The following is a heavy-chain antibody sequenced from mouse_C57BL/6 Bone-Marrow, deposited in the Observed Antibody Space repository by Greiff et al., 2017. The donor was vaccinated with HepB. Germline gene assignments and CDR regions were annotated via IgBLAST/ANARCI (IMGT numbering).Heavy chain of an antibody. J-gene: IGHJ2*01. CDR2: ISDGGSYT. CDR1: GFTFSSYA. V-gene: IGHV5-4*01. D-gene: IGHD3-2*02. CDR3: AREGDSSGYVGY. Sequence: DVKLVESGGGLVKPGGSLKLSCAASGFTFSSYAMSWVRQTPEKRLEWVATISDGGSYTYYPDNVKGRFTISRDNAKNNLYLQMSHLKSEDTAMYYCAREGDSSGYVGYWGQGTTLTVSS.